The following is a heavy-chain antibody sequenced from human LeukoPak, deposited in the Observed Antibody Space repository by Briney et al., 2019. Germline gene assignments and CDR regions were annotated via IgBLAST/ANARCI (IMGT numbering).Heavy chain of an antibody. D-gene: IGHD1-14*01. Sequence: PGGSLRLSCAASGFTFSIYSMNWVRQAPGKGLEWVSAIGGSSKSIYYADSVKGRFTISRDNAKNSLSLQVNSLRAEDTAVYYCARENPTQSFDYWGQGTLVTVSS. CDR3: ARENPTQSFDY. CDR2: IGGSSKSI. V-gene: IGHV3-21*06. J-gene: IGHJ4*02. CDR1: GFTFSIYS.